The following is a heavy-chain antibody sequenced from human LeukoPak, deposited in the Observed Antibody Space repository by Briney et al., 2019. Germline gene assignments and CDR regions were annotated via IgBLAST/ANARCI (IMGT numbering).Heavy chain of an antibody. J-gene: IGHJ6*04. D-gene: IGHD1-26*01. CDR1: GFSFSDYY. V-gene: IGHV3-11*04. Sequence: KPGRSLRLSCAASGFSFSDYYMSWLRQAPGKGLEWVSYISSRGSTIHYADSVTGRFTISRDNAKNSVYLQMNSLRVEDTAVYYCARDSGRYGYYMDVWGKGTTVTVSS. CDR3: ARDSGRYGYYMDV. CDR2: ISSRGSTI.